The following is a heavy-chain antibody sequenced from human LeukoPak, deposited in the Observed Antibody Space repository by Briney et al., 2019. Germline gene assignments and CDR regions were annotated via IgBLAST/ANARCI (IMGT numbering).Heavy chain of an antibody. Sequence: QPGRSLRLSCAASGFTFDDYAMHWVRHAPGKGLEWVSGISWNSGSIGYADSVKGRFTISRDNAKNSLYLQMNSLRAEDTALYYCAKGYDFWSGYYQGFYYYYYMDVWGKGTTVTVSS. D-gene: IGHD3-3*01. V-gene: IGHV3-9*01. CDR2: ISWNSGSI. J-gene: IGHJ6*03. CDR3: AKGYDFWSGYYQGFYYYYYMDV. CDR1: GFTFDDYA.